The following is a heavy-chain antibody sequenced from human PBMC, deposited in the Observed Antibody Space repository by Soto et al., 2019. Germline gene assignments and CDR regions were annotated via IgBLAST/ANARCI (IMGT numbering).Heavy chain of an antibody. CDR3: ASQRGYSYGQFDY. Sequence: QVQLQESGPGLVKPSETLSLTCTVSGGSISSYYWSWIRQPPGKGVEWIGYIYYSGITNYNPSLKSRVTISVDTSKNQFSLKLSSVTAADTAVYYCASQRGYSYGQFDYWGQGTLVTVSS. V-gene: IGHV4-59*08. CDR2: IYYSGIT. D-gene: IGHD5-18*01. CDR1: GGSISSYY. J-gene: IGHJ4*02.